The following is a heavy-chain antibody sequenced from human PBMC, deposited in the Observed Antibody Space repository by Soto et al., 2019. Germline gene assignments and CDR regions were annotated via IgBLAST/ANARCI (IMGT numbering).Heavy chain of an antibody. J-gene: IGHJ4*02. CDR3: ARVSYYDYIWGSDRSHGFDY. Sequence: SETLSLTCAVYGGSFIGYCWSWIRQPPGKGLEWIGEINHSGSTNYNPSLKSRVTMSVDTSKNQFSLKLTSVTAADTAVYYCARVSYYDYIWGSDRSHGFDYWGQETLVTVSS. CDR2: INHSGST. CDR1: GGSFIGYC. V-gene: IGHV4-34*01. D-gene: IGHD3-16*02.